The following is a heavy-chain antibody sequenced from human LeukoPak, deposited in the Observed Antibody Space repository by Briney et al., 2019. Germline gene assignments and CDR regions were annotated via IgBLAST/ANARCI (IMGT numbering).Heavy chain of an antibody. CDR2: IWYDGSNK. D-gene: IGHD6-6*01. CDR3: ARAKYSSSRYYYYGMDV. V-gene: IGHV3-33*01. J-gene: IGHJ6*02. Sequence: GGSLGLSCAASGFTFSSYGMHWVRQAPGKGLEWVAVIWYDGSNKYYADSVKGRFTISRDNSKNTLYLQMNSLRAEDRAVYYCARAKYSSSRYYYYGMDVWGQGTTVTVSS. CDR1: GFTFSSYG.